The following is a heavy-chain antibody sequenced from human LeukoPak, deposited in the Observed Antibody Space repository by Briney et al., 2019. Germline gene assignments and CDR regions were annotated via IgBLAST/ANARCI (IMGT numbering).Heavy chain of an antibody. V-gene: IGHV4-4*02. D-gene: IGHD3-22*01. Sequence: SETLSLTCAVSGGSISSSNWWSWVRQPPGKGLEWIGEIYHSGSTNYNPSLKSRVTISVDKSKNQFSLKLSSVTAADTAVYYCARDPTYYYDSSGYYSRGDDAFDIWGQGTMVTVSS. J-gene: IGHJ3*02. CDR2: IYHSGST. CDR3: ARDPTYYYDSSGYYSRGDDAFDI. CDR1: GGSISSSNW.